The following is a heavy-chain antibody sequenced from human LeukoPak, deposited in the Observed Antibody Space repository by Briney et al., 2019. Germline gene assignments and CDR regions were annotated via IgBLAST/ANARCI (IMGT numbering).Heavy chain of an antibody. V-gene: IGHV4-59*01. CDR2: IYYSGST. CDR1: GGSISSYY. J-gene: IGHJ4*02. CDR3: ARYYDSSGYYSSAYYFDY. D-gene: IGHD3-22*01. Sequence: SETLSLTCTVSGGSISSYYWNWIRQPPGKGLEWIGHIYYSGSTNYNPSPKSGVPISVDTSKNQFSLKLSSVTAADTAVYYCARYYDSSGYYSSAYYFDYWGQGTLVTVSS.